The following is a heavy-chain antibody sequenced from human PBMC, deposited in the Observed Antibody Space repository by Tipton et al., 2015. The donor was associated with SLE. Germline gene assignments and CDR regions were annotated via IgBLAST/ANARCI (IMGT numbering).Heavy chain of an antibody. V-gene: IGHV3-7*01. CDR3: ARDLRLRFLEWLPNFDY. J-gene: IGHJ4*02. Sequence: SLRLSCAASGFTFDDYAMHWVRQAPGKGLEWVATIKQDGSEKYYVDSVKGRFTISRDNAKNSLYLQMNSLRAEDTAVYYCARDLRLRFLEWLPNFDYWGQGTLVTVSS. D-gene: IGHD3-3*01. CDR2: IKQDGSEK. CDR1: GFTFDDYA.